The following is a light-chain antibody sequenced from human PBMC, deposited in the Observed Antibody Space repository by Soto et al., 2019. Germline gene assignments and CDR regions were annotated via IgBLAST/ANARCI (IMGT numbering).Light chain of an antibody. CDR1: QTVSRH. CDR3: QQFASSPRT. CDR2: GAS. V-gene: IGKV3-15*01. J-gene: IGKJ1*01. Sequence: EIVMTQSPGTLSVSPGERATLSCRASQTVSRHLAWYQQKPGQAPRLLIFGASTRATGIPDRFSGSGSGTDFTLTISSLQSEDFAVYYCQQFASSPRTFGRGTTVEIK.